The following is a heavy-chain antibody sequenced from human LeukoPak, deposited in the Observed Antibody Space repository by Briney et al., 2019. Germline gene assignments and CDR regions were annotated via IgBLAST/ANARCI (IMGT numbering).Heavy chain of an antibody. Sequence: PGGSLRLSCAASGFTFSDYYMSWIRQAPGKGLEWVSYISSSGSTIYYTDSVKGRFTISRDNAKNSLYLQMNRLRAEDTAVYYCARGPLAGSYLFDPWGQGTLVTVSS. J-gene: IGHJ5*02. CDR2: ISSSGSTI. CDR3: ARGPLAGSYLFDP. D-gene: IGHD3-10*01. CDR1: GFTFSDYY. V-gene: IGHV3-11*01.